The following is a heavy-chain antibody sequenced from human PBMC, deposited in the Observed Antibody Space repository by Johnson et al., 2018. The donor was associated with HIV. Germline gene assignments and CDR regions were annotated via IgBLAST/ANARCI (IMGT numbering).Heavy chain of an antibody. CDR1: GFTFSSYA. V-gene: IGHV3-30*04. CDR3: ARGSQYTYKHDDANLLDAYDS. J-gene: IGHJ3*02. Sequence: QMQLVESGGGLVQPGGSLRLSCAASGFTFSSYAMSWVRQAPGKGLEWVAVISYDGSDKYYADSVKGRFTISRDSSKNTLYLQMSSLRAQDTAVYYCARGSQYTYKHDDANLLDAYDSWGQGTMVTVSS. D-gene: IGHD3-16*01. CDR2: ISYDGSDK.